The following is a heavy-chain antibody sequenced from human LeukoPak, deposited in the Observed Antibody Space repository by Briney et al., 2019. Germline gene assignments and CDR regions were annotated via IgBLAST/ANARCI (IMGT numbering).Heavy chain of an antibody. CDR2: ISAYNGNT. CDR3: ARGVTSVQSFWYFDL. CDR1: GYTFTSYG. V-gene: IGHV1-18*01. Sequence: VASVKVSCKASGYTFTSYGISWVRQAPGQGLEWMGWISAYNGNTNYAQKLQGRVTMTTDTSTSTAYMELRSLRSDDTAVYYCARGVTSVQSFWYFDLWGRGTLVTVSS. J-gene: IGHJ2*01. D-gene: IGHD4-4*01.